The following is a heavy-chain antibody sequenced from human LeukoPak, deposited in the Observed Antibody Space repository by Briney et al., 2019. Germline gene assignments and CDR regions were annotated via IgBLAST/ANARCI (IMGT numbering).Heavy chain of an antibody. V-gene: IGHV4-30-2*01. CDR1: GGSISSGGYS. J-gene: IGHJ4*02. D-gene: IGHD1-26*01. CDR2: INHSGST. CDR3: ARGATESRVDY. Sequence: SQTLSLTCAVSGGSISSGGYSWSWIRQPPGKGLEWIGEINHSGSTNYNPSLKSRVTISVDTSKNQFSLKLSSVTAADTAVYYCARGATESRVDYWGQGTLVTVSS.